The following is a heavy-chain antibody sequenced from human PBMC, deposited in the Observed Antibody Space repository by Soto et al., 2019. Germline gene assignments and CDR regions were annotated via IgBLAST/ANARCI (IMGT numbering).Heavy chain of an antibody. CDR1: GYTFTTYD. D-gene: IGHD7-27*01. CDR2: MSPKNGNT. J-gene: IGHJ4*02. Sequence: QVQLVQSGAEVKKPGASVKVSCKASGYTFTTYDINWVRQATGQGLEWIGWMSPKNGNTGYAQNFQGRVTMTRNPSISTAYMELSSLKCEDTAVYYYVRGPPNVGFDHWGQGTLVPVSS. V-gene: IGHV1-8*01. CDR3: VRGPPNVGFDH.